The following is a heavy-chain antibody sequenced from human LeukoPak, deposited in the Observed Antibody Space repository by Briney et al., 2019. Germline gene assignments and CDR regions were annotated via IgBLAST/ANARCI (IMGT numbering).Heavy chain of an antibody. V-gene: IGHV4-59*11. J-gene: IGHJ6*03. Sequence: SETLSLTCTVSGGSISSHYWSWIRQPPGKGLEWIGYIYYSGSTNYSPSLKSRVTISVDTSKNQVSLKLSSVTAADTAVYYCARGPATRMGYYYYYYVDVWGKGTTVTVSS. CDR1: GGSISSHY. CDR3: ARGPATRMGYYYYYYVDV. D-gene: IGHD1-14*01. CDR2: IYYSGST.